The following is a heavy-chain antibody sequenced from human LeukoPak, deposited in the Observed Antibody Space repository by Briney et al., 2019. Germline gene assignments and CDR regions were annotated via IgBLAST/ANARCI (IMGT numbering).Heavy chain of an antibody. D-gene: IGHD3-3*01. Sequence: PSETLSLTCTVSGGSISSYYWSWIRQPPGKGLEWIGYIYYSGSTNYNPSLKSRVTISVDTSKNQFSLKLSSVTAADTAVYYCARVGLLRFLEWSHDAFDIWGQGTMVTVSS. CDR3: ARVGLLRFLEWSHDAFDI. V-gene: IGHV4-59*01. J-gene: IGHJ3*02. CDR1: GGSISSYY. CDR2: IYYSGST.